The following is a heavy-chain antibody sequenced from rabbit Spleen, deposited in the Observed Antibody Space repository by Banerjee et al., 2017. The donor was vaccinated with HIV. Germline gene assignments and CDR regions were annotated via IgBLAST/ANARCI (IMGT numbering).Heavy chain of an antibody. CDR1: GFDLSSRYW. D-gene: IGHD1-1*01. CDR2: IYIGTTDNT. Sequence: QEQLEESGGDLVKPEGSLTLTCKASGFDLSSRYWICWVRQAPRKGLEWIACIYIGTTDNTYYASWAKGRFTISKTSSTTVTLQMTSLTAADTATYFCARDRTGNTGDYDLWGPGTLVTVS. J-gene: IGHJ4*01. V-gene: IGHV1S45*01. CDR3: ARDRTGNTGDYDL.